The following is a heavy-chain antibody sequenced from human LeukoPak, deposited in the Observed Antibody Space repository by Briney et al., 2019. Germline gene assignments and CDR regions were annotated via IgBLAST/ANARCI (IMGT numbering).Heavy chain of an antibody. J-gene: IGHJ3*02. CDR3: ARDPVDTVIPVDI. V-gene: IGHV1-18*01. CDR2: ISAYNGNT. D-gene: IGHD5-18*01. Sequence: GESLKISCKGSGYSFTSYGISWVRQAPGQGLEGMGWISAYNGNTNYAQKLQGRVTMTTDTSTSTAYMELRSLRSDDTAVYYCARDPVDTVIPVDIWGQGTMVTVSS. CDR1: GYSFTSYG.